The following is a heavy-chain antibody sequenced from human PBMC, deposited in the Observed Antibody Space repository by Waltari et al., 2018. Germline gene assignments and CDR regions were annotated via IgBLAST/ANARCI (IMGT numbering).Heavy chain of an antibody. Sequence: EVQLVESGGGLVQPGGSLRLSCAASGFIFSRYWMHWVRLIPGKGLVWVSRISGDGSTTDYADSVKGRFTISRDNAKNTVYLQMNSLRAEDTAVYYCHAAYYDVEDWGQGTLVTVSS. J-gene: IGHJ4*02. V-gene: IGHV3-74*01. CDR2: ISGDGSTT. CDR1: GFIFSRYW. D-gene: IGHD3-16*01. CDR3: HAAYYDVED.